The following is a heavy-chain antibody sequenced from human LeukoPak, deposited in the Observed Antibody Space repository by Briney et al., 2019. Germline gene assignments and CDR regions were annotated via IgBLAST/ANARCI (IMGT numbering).Heavy chain of an antibody. V-gene: IGHV4-4*07. Sequence: SETLSLTCTVSGGSISSYYWSWIRQPAGKGLEGIGRIYTSGSTNYNPSLKSRVTISVDKSKNQFSLTLSSVTAADTAVYYCARDPGSYYYYMDVWGKGTTVTVSS. CDR2: IYTSGST. CDR1: GGSISSYY. J-gene: IGHJ6*03. CDR3: ARDPGSYYYYMDV.